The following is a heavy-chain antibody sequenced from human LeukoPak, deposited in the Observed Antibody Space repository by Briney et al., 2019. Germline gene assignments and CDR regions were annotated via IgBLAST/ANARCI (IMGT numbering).Heavy chain of an antibody. CDR3: ATQYYYMDV. CDR1: GGSVSSSSYY. J-gene: IGHJ6*03. Sequence: SETLSLTCTVSGGSVSSSSYYWGWIRQPPGKGLEWIGSIYYSGSTCYNPSLKSRVTISVDTSKNQFSLKLSSVTAADTAVYYCATQYYYMDVWGKGTTVTVSS. CDR2: IYYSGST. V-gene: IGHV4-39*07.